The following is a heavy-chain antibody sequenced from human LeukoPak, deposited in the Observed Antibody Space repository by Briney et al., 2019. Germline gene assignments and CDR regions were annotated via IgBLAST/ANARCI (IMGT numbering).Heavy chain of an antibody. V-gene: IGHV3-11*01. CDR3: ARSIAVAEPFDH. D-gene: IGHD6-19*01. CDR1: GFIFSDYY. J-gene: IGHJ4*02. CDR2: ISPSGPTI. Sequence: GGSLRLSCAASGFIFSDYYMSWIRQAPGKGLEWVSYISPSGPTIYYADSVRGRFTISRDNAKNSLSLQMNSLRAEDTAVYFCARSIAVAEPFDHWGQGTLVPVSS.